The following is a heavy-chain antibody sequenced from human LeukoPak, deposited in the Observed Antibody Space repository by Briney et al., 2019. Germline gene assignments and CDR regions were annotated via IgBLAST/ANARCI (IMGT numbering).Heavy chain of an antibody. V-gene: IGHV7-4-1*02. J-gene: IGHJ4*02. CDR3: ARDLRQQLSEDYFDY. Sequence: ASVKVSCKASGYTVTSYAMNWVRQAPGQGLEWMGWINTNTGNPTYAQGFTGRFVFSLDTSVSTAYLQISSLKAEDTAVYYCARDLRQQLSEDYFDYWGQGTLVTVSS. CDR2: INTNTGNP. CDR1: GYTVTSYA. D-gene: IGHD6-13*01.